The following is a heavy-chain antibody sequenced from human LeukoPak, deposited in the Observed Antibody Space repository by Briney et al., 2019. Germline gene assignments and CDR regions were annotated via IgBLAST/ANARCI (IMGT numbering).Heavy chain of an antibody. CDR2: IWYDGSNK. CDR1: GFTFSSYG. V-gene: IGHV3-33*01. CDR3: ARDGFEGYGDYELDY. J-gene: IGHJ4*02. Sequence: GRSLRLSCAASGFTFSSYGMHWVRQAPGKGLEWVAVIWYDGSNKYYADSVKGRFTISRDNSKNTLYLQMNSLRAEDTAVYYCARDGFEGYGDYELDYWGQGTLVTVSS. D-gene: IGHD4-17*01.